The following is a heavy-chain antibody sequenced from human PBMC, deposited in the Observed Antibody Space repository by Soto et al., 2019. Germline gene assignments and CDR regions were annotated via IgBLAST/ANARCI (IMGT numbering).Heavy chain of an antibody. CDR2: IYYSGST. J-gene: IGHJ4*02. CDR1: GRSISSVNYY. CDR3: ARYGSGECNRGSCYSPFDY. V-gene: IGHV4-30-4*01. D-gene: IGHD2-15*01. Sequence: QVQLQESGPGLVKPSQTLSLTCTVSGRSISSVNYYWSWIRQPPGKGLEWIGYIYYSGSTYYNPSLMIRVTISVDTSKNQFSLKLSSVTAADTAVYYCARYGSGECNRGSCYSPFDYWGQGTLVTVSS.